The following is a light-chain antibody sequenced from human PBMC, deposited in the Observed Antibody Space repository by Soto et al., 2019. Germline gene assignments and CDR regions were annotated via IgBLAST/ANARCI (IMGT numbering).Light chain of an antibody. CDR3: QQYHDWVT. V-gene: IGKV3-15*01. CDR1: QSVRSN. CDR2: GAT. Sequence: EILMTQSPATLSVSPGERATLSCRASQSVRSNLAWYQQKPGQAPRLLIFGATTRATGMPARFSGSGSGTEFTLTISYLRPEDSAVYFCQQYHDWVTFGGGTKVDIK. J-gene: IGKJ4*01.